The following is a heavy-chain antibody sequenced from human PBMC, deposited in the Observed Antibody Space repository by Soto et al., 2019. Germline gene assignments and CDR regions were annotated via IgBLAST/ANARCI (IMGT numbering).Heavy chain of an antibody. CDR3: VKDRVPGAYGHYYGMDV. CDR2: ISYDGSDK. J-gene: IGHJ6*02. D-gene: IGHD5-12*01. V-gene: IGHV3-30*18. CDR1: GFTFNNSG. Sequence: GGSLRLSCRVSGFTFNNSGMHWVRQAPGKGLEWMAVISYDGSDKYYADFVKGRVIISRDNSKNTLNLEMNSLRAEDTATYYCVKDRVPGAYGHYYGMDVWGQGTTVTVSS.